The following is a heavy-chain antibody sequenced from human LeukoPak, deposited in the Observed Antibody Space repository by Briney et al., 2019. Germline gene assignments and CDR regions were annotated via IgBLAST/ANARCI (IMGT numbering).Heavy chain of an antibody. D-gene: IGHD3-16*02. CDR2: INPNSGGT. Sequence: RASVKVSCKASGYTFTGYYMHWVRQAPGQGLEWMGWINPNSGGTNYAQKFHGRVTMTRDTSISTAYMELSRLRSDDTAVYYCARGEITSGGVIVVFDHWGQGTLVTVSS. V-gene: IGHV1-2*02. CDR3: ARGEITSGGVIVVFDH. J-gene: IGHJ4*02. CDR1: GYTFTGYY.